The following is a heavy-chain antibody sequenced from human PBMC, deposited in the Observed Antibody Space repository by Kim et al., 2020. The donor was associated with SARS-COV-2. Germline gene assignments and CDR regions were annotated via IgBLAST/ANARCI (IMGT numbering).Heavy chain of an antibody. J-gene: IGHJ3*01. Sequence: GGSLRLSCAASGFTVSFNYMSWVRQAPGKGMEWVSVIYNDGTTHYADSVEGRFIISRDNSKNTLYLQMNSLRAEDTAVYYCARSRSWKPHDAFDLWGQGTMVTVSS. D-gene: IGHD1-1*01. V-gene: IGHV3-53*01. CDR3: ARSRSWKPHDAFDL. CDR2: IYNDGTT. CDR1: GFTVSFNY.